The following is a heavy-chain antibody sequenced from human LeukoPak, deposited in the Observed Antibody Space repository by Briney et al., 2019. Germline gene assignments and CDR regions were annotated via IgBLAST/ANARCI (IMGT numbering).Heavy chain of an antibody. CDR1: GYTFTSYD. Sequence: ASVKVSCKASGYTFTSYDINWVRQATGQGLEWMGWMNPNSGNTGYAQKFQGRVTMTRNTSISTAYMELCSLRSEDTAVYYCATDYPGYSSSWRIWGQGTLVTVSS. CDR2: MNPNSGNT. J-gene: IGHJ4*02. CDR3: ATDYPGYSSSWRI. V-gene: IGHV1-8*01. D-gene: IGHD6-13*01.